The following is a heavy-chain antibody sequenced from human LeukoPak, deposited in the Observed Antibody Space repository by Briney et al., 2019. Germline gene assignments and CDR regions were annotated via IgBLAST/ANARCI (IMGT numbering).Heavy chain of an antibody. Sequence: KPSETLSLTCTVSGGSISSSSYYWGWIRQPPGKGLEWIVSIYYSGSTYYNPSLKSRVTISVDTSKNQFSLKLSSVTPADTAVYYCARQISMVRGIPHYYMDVWGKGTTVTVSS. V-gene: IGHV4-39*01. D-gene: IGHD3-10*01. CDR1: GGSISSSSYY. CDR3: ARQISMVRGIPHYYMDV. J-gene: IGHJ6*03. CDR2: IYYSGST.